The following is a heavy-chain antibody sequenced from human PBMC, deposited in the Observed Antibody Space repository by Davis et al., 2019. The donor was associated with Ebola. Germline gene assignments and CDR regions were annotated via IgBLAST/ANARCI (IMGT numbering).Heavy chain of an antibody. D-gene: IGHD3-10*01. CDR3: ARDLRGWGDFDY. J-gene: IGHJ4*02. V-gene: IGHV1-3*01. CDR2: INAGNGNT. CDR1: GYTFTSYA. Sequence: AASVKVSCRASGYTFTSYAMHWVRQAPGQRLEWMGWINAGNGNTKYSQKFQGRVTMTRDTSTSTVYMELSSLRSEDTAVYYCARDLRGWGDFDYWGQGTLVTVSS.